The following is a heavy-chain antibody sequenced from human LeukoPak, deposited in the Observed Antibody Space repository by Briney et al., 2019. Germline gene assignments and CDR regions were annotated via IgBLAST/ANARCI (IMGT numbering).Heavy chain of an antibody. CDR2: IYRGGAT. CDR1: GFIGSDGY. J-gene: IGHJ4*02. CDR3: ARASIGAGEGDY. V-gene: IGHV3-66*01. Sequence: GGSLRLSCAVSGFIGSDGYMNWVRQAPGRGLEWLSVIYRGGATYYADSVKGRFIISRDSFQNTWHLQLNSLRAEDSAVYYCARASIGAGEGDYWGQGTLVTVSS. D-gene: IGHD6-13*01.